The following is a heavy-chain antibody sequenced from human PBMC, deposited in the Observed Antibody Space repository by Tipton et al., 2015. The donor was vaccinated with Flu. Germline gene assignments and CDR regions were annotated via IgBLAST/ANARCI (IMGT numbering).Heavy chain of an antibody. CDR3: VRQSSGDYSGPDHPGYYFDY. V-gene: IGHV5-51*01. CDR1: GYSFSIYW. CDR2: IYPNDGDT. Sequence: QSGAEVKEPGESLRISCEASGYSFSIYWIGWVRQVPGKGLEWMGLIYPNDGDTKYSPSFQGQVTISADLSISTAFLQWNSLKASDTAMYYCVRQSSGDYSGPDHPGYYFDYWGQGALVTVTS. D-gene: IGHD5-12*01. J-gene: IGHJ4*02.